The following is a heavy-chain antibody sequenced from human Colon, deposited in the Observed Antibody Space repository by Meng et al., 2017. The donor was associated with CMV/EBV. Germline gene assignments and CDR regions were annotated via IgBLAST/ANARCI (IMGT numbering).Heavy chain of an antibody. CDR3: ARDFSSYFDY. V-gene: IGHV4-59*01. D-gene: IGHD6-13*01. CDR2: IFSGGSP. CDR1: GDSIRSYY. J-gene: IGHJ4*02. Sequence: GSLRLSCTVSGDSIRSYYWTWIRQSPGRGLEFIGHIFSGGSPNYNPSLNSRVTITQDIFKIQFSLKLTSVTAADTATYYCARDFSSYFDYWGQGILVTVSS.